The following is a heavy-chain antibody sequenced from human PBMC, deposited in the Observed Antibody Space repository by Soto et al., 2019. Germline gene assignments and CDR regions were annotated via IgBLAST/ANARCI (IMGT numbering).Heavy chain of an antibody. J-gene: IGHJ4*02. Sequence: SQTLSLTCAVYGGSFSGYYWSWIRQPPGKGLEWIGEINHSGSTNYNPSLKSRVTISVDTSKNQFSLKLSSVTAADTAVYYCARGTWFYIGYYFDYWGQGTLVTVSS. CDR2: INHSGST. CDR3: ARGTWFYIGYYFDY. V-gene: IGHV4-34*01. CDR1: GGSFSGYY. D-gene: IGHD3-10*01.